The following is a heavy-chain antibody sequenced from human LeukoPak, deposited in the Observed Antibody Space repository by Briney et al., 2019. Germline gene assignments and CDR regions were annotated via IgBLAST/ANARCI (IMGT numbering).Heavy chain of an antibody. CDR2: ISDSGDDT. Sequence: GGSLRLSCTGSGFTFSNYVMSWVRQAPGKRLEWVSGISDSGDDTDYAASVKGRFTIARDNSKNTLFLQMNILTVEDTAVYYCVKGGGGGGWYWSPWGQGTLLTVSS. V-gene: IGHV3-23*01. D-gene: IGHD6-19*01. CDR1: GFTFSNYV. CDR3: VKGGGGGGWYWSP. J-gene: IGHJ5*02.